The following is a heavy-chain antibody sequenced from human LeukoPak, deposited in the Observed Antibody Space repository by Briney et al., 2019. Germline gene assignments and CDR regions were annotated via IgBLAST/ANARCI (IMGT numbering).Heavy chain of an antibody. CDR3: ARVLGRQIAVAGDDY. CDR1: GYTFTDYG. Sequence: ASVKVSCKAFGYTFTDYGVHWVRQAPGQGLEWMGWISTYNGNTHYVQNLQDRVAMTTDASTTTAFMELRSLRSDDTAVYYCARVLGRQIAVAGDDYWGQGTLVTVSS. D-gene: IGHD6-19*01. V-gene: IGHV1-18*01. J-gene: IGHJ4*02. CDR2: ISTYNGNT.